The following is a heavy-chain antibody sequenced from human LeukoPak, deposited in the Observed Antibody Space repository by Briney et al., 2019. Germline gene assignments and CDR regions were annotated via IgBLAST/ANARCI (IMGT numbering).Heavy chain of an antibody. D-gene: IGHD6-13*01. CDR3: AKYSSSSNFYYGMDV. CDR1: GFTFSSYA. J-gene: IGHJ6*02. Sequence: GGSLRLSCAASGFTFSSYAMTWVRQAPGKGLEWVAVISYDGSNKDYADSVKGRFTISRDNSKNALYLQINSLRAKDTAVYYCAKYSSSSNFYYGMDVWGQGTTVTVCS. CDR2: ISYDGSNK. V-gene: IGHV3-30*18.